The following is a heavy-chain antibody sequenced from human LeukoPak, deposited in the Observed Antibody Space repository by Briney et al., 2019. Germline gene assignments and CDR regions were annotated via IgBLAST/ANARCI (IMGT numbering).Heavy chain of an antibody. V-gene: IGHV3-23*01. Sequence: GGSLRLSCAASGFTFSSYAMSWVRQAPGKGLEWVSAISGSGGSTYYADSVKGRFTISRDNSKNTLYLQMNSLRAEDTAVYYCARDSYGSGKTRLEYWGQGTLVTVSS. CDR1: GFTFSSYA. D-gene: IGHD3-10*01. CDR2: ISGSGGST. J-gene: IGHJ4*02. CDR3: ARDSYGSGKTRLEY.